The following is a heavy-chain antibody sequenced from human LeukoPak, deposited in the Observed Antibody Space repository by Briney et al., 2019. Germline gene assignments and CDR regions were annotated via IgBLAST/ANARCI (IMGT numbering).Heavy chain of an antibody. CDR1: GGSIRSSYYY. Sequence: SETLSLTCTVSGGSIRSSYYYWGWIRQPPGKGLEWIGEINHSGSTNYNPSLKSRVTISVDTSKNQFSLKLSSVTAADTAVYYCAGQSGIQLDYWGQGTLVTVSS. CDR3: AGQSGIQLDY. D-gene: IGHD5-18*01. CDR2: INHSGST. V-gene: IGHV4-39*07. J-gene: IGHJ4*02.